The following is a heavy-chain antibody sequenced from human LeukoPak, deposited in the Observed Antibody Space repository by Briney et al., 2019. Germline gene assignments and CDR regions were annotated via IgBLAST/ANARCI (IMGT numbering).Heavy chain of an antibody. D-gene: IGHD3-22*01. CDR2: RQPGNVS. CDR3: ARERDYDTYFDY. J-gene: IGHJ4*02. V-gene: IGHV3-53*01. Sequence: RGSLRLSCAVSGFGVSSNHVAWVRQAPGKGLEWVSVRQPGNVSYYADSVKGRFTTSADSSKNSLYLQMNNLRSEDTALYYCARERDYDTYFDYWGQGTLVTVSS. CDR1: GFGVSSNH.